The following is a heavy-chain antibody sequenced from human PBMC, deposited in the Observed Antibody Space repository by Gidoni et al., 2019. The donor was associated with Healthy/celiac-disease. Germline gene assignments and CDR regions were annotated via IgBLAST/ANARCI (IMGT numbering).Heavy chain of an antibody. CDR2: IIPSFGTA. D-gene: IGHD6-6*01. V-gene: IGHV1-69*01. Sequence: QVQLVQSGAEVKKPRSSVKVYCKACGGTFSSYASSWVRQAPGQGLEWMGGIIPSFGTANYAQKFQGRGTITADESTSTAYMELSSLRSEDTAVYYCASDSSASSYWGQGTLVTVSS. CDR1: GGTFSSYA. J-gene: IGHJ4*02. CDR3: ASDSSASSY.